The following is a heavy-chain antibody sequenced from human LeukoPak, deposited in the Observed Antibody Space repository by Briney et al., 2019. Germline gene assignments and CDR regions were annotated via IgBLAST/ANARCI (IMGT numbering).Heavy chain of an antibody. V-gene: IGHV4-31*03. J-gene: IGHJ4*02. CDR3: ARGDGYNIFDY. Sequence: SSETLSLTRTVSGGSISSGGYYWSWIRQHPGKGLEWIGYIYYSGSTYYNPSLKSRVTISVDTSKNQFSLKLSSVTAADTAVYYCARGDGYNIFDYWGQGTLVTVSS. CDR2: IYYSGST. D-gene: IGHD5-24*01. CDR1: GGSISSGGYY.